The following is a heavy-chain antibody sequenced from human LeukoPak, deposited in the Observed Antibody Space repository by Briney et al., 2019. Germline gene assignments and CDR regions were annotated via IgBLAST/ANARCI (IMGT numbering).Heavy chain of an antibody. CDR1: GFTFSRYA. V-gene: IGHV3-30-3*02. J-gene: IGHJ3*02. Sequence: GGSLRLSCAASGFTFSRYAMYWVRQAPGKGLEWVAVISYDGSDKYYADSVKGRFTISRDNSKNTLYLQMNSLRAEDTAVYYCAKFNWNLAPGAFDIWGQGTMVTVSS. CDR3: AKFNWNLAPGAFDI. D-gene: IGHD1-1*01. CDR2: ISYDGSDK.